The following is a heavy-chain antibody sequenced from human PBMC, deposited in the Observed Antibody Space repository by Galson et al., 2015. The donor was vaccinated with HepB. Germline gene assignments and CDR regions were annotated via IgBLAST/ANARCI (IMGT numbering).Heavy chain of an antibody. V-gene: IGHV1-24*01. CDR1: GYNLPELS. J-gene: IGHJ4*02. CDR2: FDAEEGET. Sequence: SVKVSCKVSGYNLPELSIHWVRQAPGKGLEWMGGFDAEEGETTYAQKFQGRVTMTEDAYSATAYMEVSSLRSDDTAVYYCATPVGEDRVTGLVNWGQGTLVTVSS. CDR3: ATPVGEDRVTGLVN. D-gene: IGHD3-9*01.